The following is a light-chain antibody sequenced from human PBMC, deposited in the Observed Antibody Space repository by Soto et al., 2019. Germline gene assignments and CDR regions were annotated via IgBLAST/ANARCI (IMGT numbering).Light chain of an antibody. CDR2: DAS. Sequence: EIVLTQSPATLSLSPGERATLSGRASQSVSNYLAWYQQKTGQAARLLIYDASKRATGIPARFSGSGSGTDFILTIIRLVSEDFAVYYCKQRSNWSPLTFGGGTKLEIK. CDR1: QSVSNY. CDR3: KQRSNWSPLT. J-gene: IGKJ4*01. V-gene: IGKV3-11*01.